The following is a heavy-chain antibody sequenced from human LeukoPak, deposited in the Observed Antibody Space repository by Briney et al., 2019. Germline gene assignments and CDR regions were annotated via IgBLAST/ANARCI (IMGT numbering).Heavy chain of an antibody. J-gene: IGHJ6*02. Sequence: GGSLRLSCAASGFTFSSYAMSWVRQAPGKGLNWVSTISGGGGSTYYADSVKGRFTISRDNSKNTLYLQMNSLRAEDTAVYHCAREYILGGVGYRIYVSGQGTTVTVSS. CDR2: ISGGGGST. V-gene: IGHV3-23*01. CDR1: GFTFSSYA. CDR3: AREYILGGVGYRIYV. D-gene: IGHD3-16*01.